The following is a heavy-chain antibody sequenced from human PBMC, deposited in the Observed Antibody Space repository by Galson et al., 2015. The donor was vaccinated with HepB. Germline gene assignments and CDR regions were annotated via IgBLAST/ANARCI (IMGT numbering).Heavy chain of an antibody. Sequence: QSGAEVKKPGESLRISCKGSGYSFTSYWISWVRQMPGKGLEWMGRIDPSDSYTNYSPSFQGHVTISADKSISTAYLPWSSLKASDTAMYYCSRSPRSPSSDGNFDYWGQGTLVTVAS. D-gene: IGHD5-24*01. CDR3: SRSPRSPSSDGNFDY. J-gene: IGHJ4*02. CDR1: GYSFTSYW. CDR2: IDPSDSYT. V-gene: IGHV5-10-1*01.